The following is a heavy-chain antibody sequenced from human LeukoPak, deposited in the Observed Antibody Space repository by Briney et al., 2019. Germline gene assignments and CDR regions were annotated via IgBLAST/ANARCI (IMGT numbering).Heavy chain of an antibody. CDR3: ARARITIFGVVTPDAFDI. Sequence: SETLSLTCTVSGGSISSYYWSWIRQPPGKGLEWIGYIYYSGSTNYNPSLKSRVTISVDTSKNQFSLKLSSVTAADTAVYYCARARITIFGVVTPDAFDIWGQGTMVTVSS. CDR2: IYYSGST. J-gene: IGHJ3*02. D-gene: IGHD3-3*01. CDR1: GGSISSYY. V-gene: IGHV4-59*01.